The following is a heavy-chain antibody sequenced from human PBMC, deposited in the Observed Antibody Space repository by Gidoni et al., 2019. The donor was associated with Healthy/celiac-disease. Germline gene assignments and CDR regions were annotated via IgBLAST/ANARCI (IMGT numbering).Heavy chain of an antibody. V-gene: IGHV4-39*01. D-gene: IGHD1-26*01. CDR3: ARLSGSYSLWNAFDI. CDR1: GGSISSSSYY. CDR2: IYYSGST. J-gene: IGHJ3*02. Sequence: QLQLQESGPGLVKPSETLSLTCTVSGGSISSSSYYWGWIRQPPGKGLEWIGSIYYSGSTYYNPSLKSRVTISVDTSKNQLSLKLSSVTAADTAVYYCARLSGSYSLWNAFDIWGQGTMVTVSS.